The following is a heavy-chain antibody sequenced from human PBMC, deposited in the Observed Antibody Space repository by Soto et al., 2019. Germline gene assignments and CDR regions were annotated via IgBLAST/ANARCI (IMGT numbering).Heavy chain of an antibody. CDR2: ISGSGGST. CDR3: AREGFSSYGMDV. D-gene: IGHD6-19*01. CDR1: GFTFSSYA. Sequence: GGSLRLSCAASGFTFSSYAMSWVRQAPGKGLKWVSAISGSGGSTYYADSVKGRFTISRDNAKSSLYLQMNSLRAEDTAAYCCAREGFSSYGMDVWGQGTTVTVSS. V-gene: IGHV3-23*01. J-gene: IGHJ6*02.